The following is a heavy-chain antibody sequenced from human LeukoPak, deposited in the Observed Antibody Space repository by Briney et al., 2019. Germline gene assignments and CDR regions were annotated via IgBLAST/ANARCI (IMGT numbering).Heavy chain of an antibody. CDR1: GFAFNIYV. CDR2: DSFNGRVQ. J-gene: IGHJ2*01. Sequence: GGSLRLSCAASGFAFNIYVMQWVRQAPGMGIEWVAVDSFNGRVQYYADSVRGRFTISRDNSKYMLYLEMNSLRTEDTAVYYCVKEGGPYNWYFDLWGRGTLAIVSS. CDR3: VKEGGPYNWYFDL. V-gene: IGHV3-30*13. D-gene: IGHD2-15*01.